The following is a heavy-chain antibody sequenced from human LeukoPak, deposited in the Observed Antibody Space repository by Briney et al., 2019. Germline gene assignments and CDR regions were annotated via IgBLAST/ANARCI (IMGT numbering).Heavy chain of an antibody. Sequence: LETLSLTCTVSGGSISSYYWSWIRQPPGKGLEWIGYIYYSGSTNYNPSLKSRVTISVDTSKNQFSLKLSSVTAADTAVYYCARLSGGVTKVDGWFDPWGQGTLVTVSS. J-gene: IGHJ5*02. V-gene: IGHV4-59*08. CDR1: GGSISSYY. D-gene: IGHD4-17*01. CDR3: ARLSGGVTKVDGWFDP. CDR2: IYYSGST.